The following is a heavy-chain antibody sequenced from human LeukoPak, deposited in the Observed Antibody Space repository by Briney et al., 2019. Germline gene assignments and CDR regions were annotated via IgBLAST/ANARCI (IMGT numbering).Heavy chain of an antibody. V-gene: IGHV3-73*01. Sequence: PGGSLRLSCAASGFTFSGSAMHWVRQASGKGLEWVGRIRSKANSYATAYAASVKGRFTISRDNSKNTLYLQMNSLRAEDTAVYYCARAPYGGNSLYRWGQGTLVTVSS. J-gene: IGHJ4*02. D-gene: IGHD4-23*01. CDR2: IRSKANSYAT. CDR3: ARAPYGGNSLYR. CDR1: GFTFSGSA.